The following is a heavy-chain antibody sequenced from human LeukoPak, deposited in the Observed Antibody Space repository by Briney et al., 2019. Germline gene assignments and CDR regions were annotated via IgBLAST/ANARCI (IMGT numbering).Heavy chain of an antibody. V-gene: IGHV3-21*01. J-gene: IGHJ4*02. D-gene: IGHD6-6*01. Sequence: GGSLRLSCAASGFTFSSYSMNWVRQAPGKGLEWVSSISSSSSYIYYADSVKGRFTISRDNAKNSLSLQMNSLRADDTAIYFCVTHSSSADYWGQGTLVTVSS. CDR3: VTHSSSADY. CDR1: GFTFSSYS. CDR2: ISSSSSYI.